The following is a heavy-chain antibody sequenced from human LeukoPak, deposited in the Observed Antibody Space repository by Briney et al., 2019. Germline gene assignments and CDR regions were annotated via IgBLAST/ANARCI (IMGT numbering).Heavy chain of an antibody. J-gene: IGHJ3*02. D-gene: IGHD6-6*01. Sequence: PGGSLRLSCAASGFTFSSYSMNWVRQAPGKGLEWVSYISSSSTIYYADSVKGRFTISRDNAKNSLYLQMNSLRAEDTAVYYCARDQYSSLAGAFDIWGQGTMVTVSS. CDR1: GFTFSSYS. CDR2: ISSSSTI. V-gene: IGHV3-48*04. CDR3: ARDQYSSLAGAFDI.